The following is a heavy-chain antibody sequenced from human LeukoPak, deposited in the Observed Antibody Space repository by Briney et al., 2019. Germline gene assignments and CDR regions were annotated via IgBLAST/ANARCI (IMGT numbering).Heavy chain of an antibody. V-gene: IGHV3-21*01. Sequence: KPGGSLRLSCAASGFTFSSYNMNWVRQAPGKGLEWVSSITSSSSYIYYADSVKGRFTISRGNAKNSLYLQMNSLRAEGTAVYYCARDPYSGSYGNYYYYYMDVWGKGTTVTISS. CDR2: ITSSSSYI. J-gene: IGHJ6*03. D-gene: IGHD1-26*01. CDR3: ARDPYSGSYGNYYYYYMDV. CDR1: GFTFSSYN.